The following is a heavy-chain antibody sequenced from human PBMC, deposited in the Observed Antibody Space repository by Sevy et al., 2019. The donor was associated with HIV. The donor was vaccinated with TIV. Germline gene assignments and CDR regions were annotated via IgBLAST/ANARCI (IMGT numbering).Heavy chain of an antibody. CDR3: AGDRGGANGNSWDFDS. V-gene: IGHV3-11*01. Sequence: GGSLRLSCAASGFTFSDYYMSWIRQAPGKGLEWIAYISSSGSTTYYADSVKGRFTISRDNAKNSLYLQMNSLRAEDPAVYYCAGDRGGANGNSWDFDSWGQGTLVTVSS. J-gene: IGHJ4*02. CDR2: ISSSGSTT. CDR1: GFTFSDYY. D-gene: IGHD2-8*01.